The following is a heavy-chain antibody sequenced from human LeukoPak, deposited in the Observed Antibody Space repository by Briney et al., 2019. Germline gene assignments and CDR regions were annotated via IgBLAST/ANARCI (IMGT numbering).Heavy chain of an antibody. Sequence: ASVKVSCKASGYTFTGYYMHWVRQAPGRGLEWMGWINPNSGGTNYAQKFQGRVTMTRDTSISTAYMELSRLRSDDTAVYYCARDRLYGSSWSFDYWGQGTLVTVSS. CDR1: GYTFTGYY. CDR3: ARDRLYGSSWSFDY. V-gene: IGHV1-2*02. CDR2: INPNSGGT. J-gene: IGHJ4*02. D-gene: IGHD6-13*01.